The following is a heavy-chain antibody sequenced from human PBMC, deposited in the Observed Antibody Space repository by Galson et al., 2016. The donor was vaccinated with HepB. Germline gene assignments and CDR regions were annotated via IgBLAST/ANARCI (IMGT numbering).Heavy chain of an antibody. CDR2: VNHSGST. Sequence: LSLTCAVYGGSFSGYYWSWIRQPPGKGLEWIGEVNHSGSTNYNPSLKSRVTISVDTSKNQFSLKLSSVTAADTAVYYCARTGGQSRYYYYYYGMDVWGQGTTVTVSS. CDR3: ARTGGQSRYYYYYYGMDV. D-gene: IGHD1-14*01. J-gene: IGHJ6*02. CDR1: GGSFSGYY. V-gene: IGHV4-34*01.